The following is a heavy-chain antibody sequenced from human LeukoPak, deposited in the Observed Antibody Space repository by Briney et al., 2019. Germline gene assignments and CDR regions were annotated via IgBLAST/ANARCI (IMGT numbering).Heavy chain of an antibody. Sequence: GGSLRLSCAASGFTFSSYAMHWVRQAPGKGLEWVAVISYDGSNKYYADSVKGRFTISRDNSKNTLYLQMNSLRAEDTAVYYCAKDGDYAHYWGQGTLVTVSS. V-gene: IGHV3-30-3*01. CDR2: ISYDGSNK. CDR3: AKDGDYAHY. CDR1: GFTFSSYA. D-gene: IGHD4-17*01. J-gene: IGHJ4*02.